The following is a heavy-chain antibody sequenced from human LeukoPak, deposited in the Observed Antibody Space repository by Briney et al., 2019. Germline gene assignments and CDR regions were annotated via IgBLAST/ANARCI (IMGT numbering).Heavy chain of an antibody. D-gene: IGHD3-10*01. Sequence: GASVKVSCKASGYTFTGYYMHWVRQAPGQGLEWMGWINPNSGGTNYAQKFQGWVTMTRDTSISTAYMELSRLRSDDTAVYYCARGLYYNSSGRYGMDVWGQGTTVTVSS. V-gene: IGHV1-2*04. CDR3: ARGLYYNSSGRYGMDV. J-gene: IGHJ6*01. CDR1: GYTFTGYY. CDR2: INPNSGGT.